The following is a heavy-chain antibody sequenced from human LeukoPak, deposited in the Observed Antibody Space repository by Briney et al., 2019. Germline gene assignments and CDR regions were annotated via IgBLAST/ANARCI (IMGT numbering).Heavy chain of an antibody. J-gene: IGHJ4*02. D-gene: IGHD1-20*01. CDR1: GYSFTSYW. V-gene: IGHV5-51*01. CDR2: IYPGDSDT. Sequence: GESLKISCKGSGYSFTSYWIGWVRQVPGKGLEWMGIIYPGDSDTRYSPSFQGQVTISADKSISTAYLQWSSLKASDTAMYYCARRGYNWNDSIYYFDYWGQGTLVTVSS. CDR3: ARRGYNWNDSIYYFDY.